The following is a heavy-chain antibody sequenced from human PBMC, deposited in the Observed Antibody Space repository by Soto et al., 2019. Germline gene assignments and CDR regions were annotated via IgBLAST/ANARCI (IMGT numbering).Heavy chain of an antibody. CDR1: GYTFTSYG. J-gene: IGHJ6*02. Sequence: GASVKVSCKASGYTFTSYGISWVRQAPGQGLEWMGWISAYNGNTNYAQKLQGRVTMTTDTSTSTAYMELRSLRSDDTAVYYCARDLTLYYYYGMDVWGQGTTVTVSS. CDR3: ARDLTLYYYYGMDV. CDR2: ISAYNGNT. V-gene: IGHV1-18*01.